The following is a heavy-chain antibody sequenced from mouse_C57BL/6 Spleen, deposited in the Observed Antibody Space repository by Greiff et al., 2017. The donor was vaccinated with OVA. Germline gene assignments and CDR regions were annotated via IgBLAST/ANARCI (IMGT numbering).Heavy chain of an antibody. CDR3: ARDDYDAGLYAMDY. J-gene: IGHJ4*01. D-gene: IGHD2-4*01. Sequence: EVHLVESGGDLVKPGGSLKLSCAASGFTFSSYGMSWVRQTPDKRLEWVATISSGGSYTSYPDSVKGRFTISRDNAKNTLYLQMSSLKSEDTAMYYCARDDYDAGLYAMDYWGQGTSVTVSS. V-gene: IGHV5-6*01. CDR2: ISSGGSYT. CDR1: GFTFSSYG.